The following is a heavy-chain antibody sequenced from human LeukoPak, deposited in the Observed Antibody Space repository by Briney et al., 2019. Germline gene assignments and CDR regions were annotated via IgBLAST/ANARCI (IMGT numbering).Heavy chain of an antibody. V-gene: IGHV1-3*01. CDR3: ARVKLADLLVMFDY. CDR2: IDADNGNT. Sequence: GGSLRLSCAASGFTFSNYGMHWVRQAPGQRLEWMGWIDADNGNTKYSQKFQGRVTITRDTSASTAYMELSSLRSEDTAVYYCARVKLADLLVMFDYWGQGTLVTVSS. J-gene: IGHJ4*02. CDR1: GFTFSNYG. D-gene: IGHD1-1*01.